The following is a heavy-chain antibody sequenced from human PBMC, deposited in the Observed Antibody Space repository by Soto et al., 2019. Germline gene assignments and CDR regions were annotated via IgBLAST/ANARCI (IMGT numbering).Heavy chain of an antibody. Sequence: QVQLVESGGGMVQPGRSLRLSCAASEFALSDYGMHWIRQAPGKGLEWVVVVWFDGSKMYYADSVKGRFTISRDNSKNTLSLQMNSLRVEDTAIYYCARDGRSGWTSYHFDYWGQGTLVTVSS. D-gene: IGHD6-19*01. V-gene: IGHV3-33*01. CDR2: VWFDGSKM. CDR1: EFALSDYG. J-gene: IGHJ4*02. CDR3: ARDGRSGWTSYHFDY.